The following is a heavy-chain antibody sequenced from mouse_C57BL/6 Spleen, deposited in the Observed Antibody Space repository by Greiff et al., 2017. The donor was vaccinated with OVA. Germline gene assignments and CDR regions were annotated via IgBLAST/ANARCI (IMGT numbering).Heavy chain of an antibody. CDR3: ARSVITTVVYFDY. CDR1: GYTFTSYW. CDR2: IDPSDSYT. J-gene: IGHJ2*01. D-gene: IGHD1-1*01. Sequence: VQRVESGAELVKPGASVKLSCKASGYTFTSYWMQWVKQRPGQGLEWIGEIDPSDSYTNYNQKFKGKATLTVDTSSSTAYMQLSSLTSEDSAVYYCARSVITTVVYFDYWGQGTTLTVSS. V-gene: IGHV1-50*01.